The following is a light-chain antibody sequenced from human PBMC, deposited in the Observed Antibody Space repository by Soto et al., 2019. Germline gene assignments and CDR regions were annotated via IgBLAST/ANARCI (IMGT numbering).Light chain of an antibody. CDR2: GAS. CDR1: QSVSNSY. Sequence: EIVLTQSPGTLSLSPGERATLSCRASQSVSNSYLAWYQQKPGQAPRLLIYGASSRATGIPDRFSGSGSGTDFTLTINRLEPEDFAVYYCQQYGTSPRTFGGGTKVDIK. V-gene: IGKV3-20*01. CDR3: QQYGTSPRT. J-gene: IGKJ4*01.